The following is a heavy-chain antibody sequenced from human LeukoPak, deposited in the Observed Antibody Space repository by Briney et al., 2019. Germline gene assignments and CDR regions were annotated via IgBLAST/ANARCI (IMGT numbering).Heavy chain of an antibody. CDR1: GFTFSGFW. Sequence: GGSLRLSCAVSGFTFSGFWMSWSRQAPGKGLEWVASINSDGSEGYYADVVKGRFTISRDNAKNSLYLQINSLRVEDTAVYYCARSSYSSSSSVWGQGTMVTVSS. CDR3: ARSSYSSSSSV. D-gene: IGHD6-6*01. V-gene: IGHV3-7*03. J-gene: IGHJ3*01. CDR2: INSDGSEG.